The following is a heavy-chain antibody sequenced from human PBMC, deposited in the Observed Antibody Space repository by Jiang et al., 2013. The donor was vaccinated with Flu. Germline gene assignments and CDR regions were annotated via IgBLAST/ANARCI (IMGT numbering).Heavy chain of an antibody. CDR1: GGSISSYY. J-gene: IGHJ4*02. Sequence: GLVKPSETLSLTCTVSGGSISSYYWSWIRQPPGKGLEWIGYIYYSGSTNYNPSLKSRVTISVDTSKNQFSLKLSSVTAADTAVYYCARTTIFGVVTTPTFDYWGQGTLVTVSS. D-gene: IGHD3-3*01. CDR3: ARTTIFGVVTTPTFDY. V-gene: IGHV4-59*01. CDR2: IYYSGST.